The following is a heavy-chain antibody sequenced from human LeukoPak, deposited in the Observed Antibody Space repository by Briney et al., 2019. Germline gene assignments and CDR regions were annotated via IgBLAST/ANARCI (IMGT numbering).Heavy chain of an antibody. J-gene: IGHJ4*02. V-gene: IGHV3-21*01. CDR1: GFTFSSHS. D-gene: IGHD5-18*01. CDR2: ISSSSSYI. Sequence: GGSLRLSCAASGFTFSSHSMNWVRQAPGKGLEWVSSISSSSSYIYYADSVKGRFTISRDNAKNSLYLQMNSLRAEDTAVYYCAGGRYSYGYFDYWGQGTLVTVSS. CDR3: AGGRYSYGYFDY.